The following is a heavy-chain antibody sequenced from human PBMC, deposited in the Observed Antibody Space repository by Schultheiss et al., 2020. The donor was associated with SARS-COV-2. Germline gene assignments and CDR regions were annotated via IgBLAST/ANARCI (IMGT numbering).Heavy chain of an antibody. CDR1: GFTFDDYA. CDR3: ARDRRVPAAIGHDY. V-gene: IGHV3-9*01. CDR2: ISWNSGSI. D-gene: IGHD2-2*02. J-gene: IGHJ4*02. Sequence: GGSLRLSCAASGFTFDDYAMHWVRQAPGKGLEWVSGISWNSGSIGYADSVKGRFTISRDNAKNSLYLQMNSLRAEDTAVYYCARDRRVPAAIGHDYWGQGTLVTVSS.